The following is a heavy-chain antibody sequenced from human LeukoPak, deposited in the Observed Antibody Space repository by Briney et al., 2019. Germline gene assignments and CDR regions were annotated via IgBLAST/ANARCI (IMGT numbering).Heavy chain of an antibody. Sequence: EASVKVSCKASGYTFTDYYMHWVRQDPGQGLEWMGGINPNSGGTNYAQKFQGRVTMTRDTSINTAYMELSRLRSDDTAVYYCARIKSTSLDYWGQGTLVTVSS. V-gene: IGHV1-2*02. CDR1: GYTFTDYY. CDR2: INPNSGGT. CDR3: ARIKSTSLDY. D-gene: IGHD2-2*01. J-gene: IGHJ4*02.